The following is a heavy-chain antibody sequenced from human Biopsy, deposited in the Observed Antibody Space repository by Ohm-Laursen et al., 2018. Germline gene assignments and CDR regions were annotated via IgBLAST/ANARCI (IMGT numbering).Heavy chain of an antibody. J-gene: IGHJ4*02. V-gene: IGHV1-18*01. CDR1: GYTFGNYG. CDR3: ARDVVGRGASFFDF. D-gene: IGHD1-26*01. CDR2: ISVYNGNT. Sequence: ASVEVSCKASGYTFGNYGISWVRQAPGQGLERMGWISVYNGNTDYPHKFQGRVTLTTDTSTSTAYMELRSLTSDDTAIYYCARDVVGRGASFFDFWGQGTSVTVSS.